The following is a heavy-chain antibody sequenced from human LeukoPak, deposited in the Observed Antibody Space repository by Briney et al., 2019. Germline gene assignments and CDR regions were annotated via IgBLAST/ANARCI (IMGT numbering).Heavy chain of an antibody. CDR2: ISSSGSTI. CDR3: ARVRGFDQLLGTAYYFDY. Sequence: GGSLRLSCAASGFIFSDYYMSWIRQAPGKGLEWVSYISSSGSTIYYADSVKGRFTISRDNAKNSLYLQMNSLRVDDTAVYYCARVRGFDQLLGTAYYFDYWGQGTLVTVSS. CDR1: GFIFSDYY. J-gene: IGHJ4*02. D-gene: IGHD2-2*01. V-gene: IGHV3-11*01.